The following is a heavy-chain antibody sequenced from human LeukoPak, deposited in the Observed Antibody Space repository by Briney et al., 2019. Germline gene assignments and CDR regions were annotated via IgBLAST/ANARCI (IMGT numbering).Heavy chain of an antibody. CDR2: ISSSSSYI. V-gene: IGHV3-21*01. D-gene: IGHD1-26*01. Sequence: GGSLRLSCAASGFTFSSYSMNWVRQAPGKGLEWVSSISSSSSYIYYADSVKGRFTISRDNAKNSLYLQMNSLRAEDTAVYYCAKGAKRVVGATTHWFDPWGQGTLVTVSS. J-gene: IGHJ5*02. CDR1: GFTFSSYS. CDR3: AKGAKRVVGATTHWFDP.